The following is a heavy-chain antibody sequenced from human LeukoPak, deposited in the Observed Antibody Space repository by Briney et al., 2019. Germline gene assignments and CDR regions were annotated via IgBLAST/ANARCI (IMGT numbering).Heavy chain of an antibody. J-gene: IGHJ5*02. Sequence: ASVKVSCKASGYTLTGYYMHWVRQAPGQGLEWMGWINPNSGGTTYAQDFHGRVTMTRDTSISTAYMELSRLRSDDTAVYYCARAGGSGNLAWGQGTLVTVSS. CDR2: INPNSGGT. D-gene: IGHD1-26*01. CDR3: ARAGGSGNLA. CDR1: GYTLTGYY. V-gene: IGHV1-2*02.